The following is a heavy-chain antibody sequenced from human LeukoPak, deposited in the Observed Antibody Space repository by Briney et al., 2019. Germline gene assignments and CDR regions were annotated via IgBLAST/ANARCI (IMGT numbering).Heavy chain of an antibody. CDR3: ARDPLSYVLRYFDWKYGDYYFDY. Sequence: ASVTVSFTASGYTFTIYGISWVRQAPGQGLEWMGWISAYNGNTNYAQKLQGRVTMTTDTSTSTAYMELRSLRSDDTAVYYCARDPLSYVLRYFDWKYGDYYFDYWGQGTLVTVSS. D-gene: IGHD3-9*01. CDR1: GYTFTIYG. J-gene: IGHJ4*02. V-gene: IGHV1-18*01. CDR2: ISAYNGNT.